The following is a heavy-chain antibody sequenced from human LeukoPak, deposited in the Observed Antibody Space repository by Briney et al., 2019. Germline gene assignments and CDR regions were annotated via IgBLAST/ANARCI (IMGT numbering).Heavy chain of an antibody. CDR3: ARGYCSGGSCYSVENWFDP. CDR2: INPNSGGT. J-gene: IGHJ5*02. CDR1: GYTFTGYY. V-gene: IGHV1-2*06. Sequence: ASVKVSCXAAGYTFTGYYMFWVRQAPGQGLEWMGRINPNSGGTNYAQKFQGRVTMTRDTSISTAYMELSRLRPDDTAVYYCARGYCSGGSCYSVENWFDPWGQGTLVTVSS. D-gene: IGHD2-15*01.